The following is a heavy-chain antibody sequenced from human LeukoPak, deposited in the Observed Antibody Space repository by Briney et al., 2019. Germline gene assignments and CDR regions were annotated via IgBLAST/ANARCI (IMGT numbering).Heavy chain of an antibody. CDR3: VKNNLIGYKFGYDDY. V-gene: IGHV3-23*01. D-gene: IGHD5-18*01. Sequence: GGSLRLSCAASGFTFSGFAMTWVRQAPGKGLEWVSAVRGSGDSTYYADSVKGRFTISRDNSKNTLSLQMNSLRAGDTAVYYCVKNNLIGYKFGYDDYWGQGTPVTVSS. J-gene: IGHJ4*02. CDR1: GFTFSGFA. CDR2: VRGSGDST.